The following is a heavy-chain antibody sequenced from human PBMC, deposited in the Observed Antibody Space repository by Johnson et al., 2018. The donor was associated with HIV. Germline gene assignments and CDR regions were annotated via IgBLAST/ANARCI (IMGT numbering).Heavy chain of an antibody. CDR1: GLTLSRYA. CDR3: ARDRKVGATPRRAFDI. J-gene: IGHJ3*02. D-gene: IGHD1-26*01. CDR2: TSSDGSVK. Sequence: QVQQVEPGEALVKPGGSLRLSYAAYGLTLSRYAIHWVRQAPGTGLAWVAVTSSDGSVKYFAHSVKGRVTISRDSSKNTLYLQMNSLRAEDTAVYYCARDRKVGATPRRAFDIWGQGTMVTVSS. V-gene: IGHV3-30*04.